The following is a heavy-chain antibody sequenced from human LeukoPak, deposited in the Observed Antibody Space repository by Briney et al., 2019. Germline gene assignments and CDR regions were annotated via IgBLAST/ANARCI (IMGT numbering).Heavy chain of an antibody. CDR3: ARDSFGDHGDY. Sequence: PSETLSLTCTVSGGSISSHYWSWIRQPPGKGLEWIGYIYYSGSTNYNPSLKSRVTISVDTSKNQFSLKLSSVTAADTAVYYCARDSFGDHGDYWGQGTLVTVSS. J-gene: IGHJ4*02. CDR1: GGSISSHY. D-gene: IGHD3-10*01. CDR2: IYYSGST. V-gene: IGHV4-59*11.